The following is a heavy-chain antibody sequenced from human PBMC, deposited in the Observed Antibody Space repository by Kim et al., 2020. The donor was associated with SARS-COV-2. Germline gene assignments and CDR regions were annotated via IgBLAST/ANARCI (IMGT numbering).Heavy chain of an antibody. D-gene: IGHD2-15*01. Sequence: SETLSLTCAVYGGSFSGYYWSWIRQPPGKGLEWIGEINHSGSTNYNPSLKSRVTISVDTSKNQFSLKLSSGTAADTAVYYCARNRVGEAGPDCWGQGTLVTVSS. V-gene: IGHV4-34*01. CDR1: GGSFSGYY. J-gene: IGHJ4*02. CDR2: INHSGST. CDR3: ARNRVGEAGPDC.